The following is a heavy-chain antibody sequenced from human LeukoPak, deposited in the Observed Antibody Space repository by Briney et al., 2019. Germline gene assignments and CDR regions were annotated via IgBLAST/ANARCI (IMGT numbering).Heavy chain of an antibody. D-gene: IGHD3-3*01. V-gene: IGHV4-4*09. CDR2: IYTSGST. CDR3: ARLHGWLPSADFWSGPGYYYYMDV. J-gene: IGHJ6*03. Sequence: SETLSLTCTVSGGSISSYYWSWLRQPPGKGLEWIGYIYTSGSTNYNPSLKSRVTISVDTSKNQFSLKLSSVTAADAAVYYCARLHGWLPSADFWSGPGYYYYMDVWGKGTTVTVSS. CDR1: GGSISSYY.